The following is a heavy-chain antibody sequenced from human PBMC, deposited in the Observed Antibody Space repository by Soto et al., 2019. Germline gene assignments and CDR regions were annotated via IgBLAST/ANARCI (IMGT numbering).Heavy chain of an antibody. CDR2: ISGRGGTT. J-gene: IGHJ4*02. D-gene: IGHD6-13*01. V-gene: IGHV3-23*01. Sequence: GESLRLSCAASGFTFRSYAMSWVRQAPGKGLKRLSAISGRGGTTFYSESVKDRITITRDNSKNSLYLQMNSLRADDTAVYHCAKDPIGAAAPYYFDFWGQGP. CDR3: AKDPIGAAAPYYFDF. CDR1: GFTFRSYA.